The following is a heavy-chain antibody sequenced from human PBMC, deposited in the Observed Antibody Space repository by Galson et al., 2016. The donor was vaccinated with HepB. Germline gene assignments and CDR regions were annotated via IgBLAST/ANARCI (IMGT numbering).Heavy chain of an antibody. CDR3: ARALSGWDGFDY. D-gene: IGHD6-19*01. CDR1: EFTASSNY. J-gene: IGHJ4*02. CDR2: TYSGGST. V-gene: IGHV3-53*01. Sequence: SLRLSCAAYEFTASSNYLNWIRQAPGKGLEWVSATYSGGSTHYADSVKGRFTISRDNSKNTVYLEMKSLRAEDTAVYYCARALSGWDGFDYWGQGTLVIVSS.